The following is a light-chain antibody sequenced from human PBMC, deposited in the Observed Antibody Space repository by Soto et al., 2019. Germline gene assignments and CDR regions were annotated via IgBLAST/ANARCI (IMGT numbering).Light chain of an antibody. CDR2: DVS. V-gene: IGLV2-14*01. J-gene: IGLJ2*01. Sequence: QSALTQPASVSGSPGQSITISCTGTRSDVGAYNFVSWYQQHAGKAPKFLIYDVSNRPSGVSNRFSGSKSGNTASLTISGLQAEDEADYYCSSYTSSGTYVVFGGGTKLTVL. CDR3: SSYTSSGTYVV. CDR1: RSDVGAYNF.